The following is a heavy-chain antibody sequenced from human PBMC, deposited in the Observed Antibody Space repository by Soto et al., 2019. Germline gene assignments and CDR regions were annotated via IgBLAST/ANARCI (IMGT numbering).Heavy chain of an antibody. CDR3: ARGLPDPTVDYGDYV. CDR1: GGSISSGGYY. Sequence: PSETLSLTCTVSGGSISSGGYYWSWIRQHPGKGLEWIGYIYYSGSTYYNPSLKSRVTISVDTSKNQFSLKLNSVTAADTAVYYCARGLPDPTVDYGDYVWGQGTLVTVSS. CDR2: IYYSGST. V-gene: IGHV4-31*03. D-gene: IGHD4-17*01. J-gene: IGHJ4*02.